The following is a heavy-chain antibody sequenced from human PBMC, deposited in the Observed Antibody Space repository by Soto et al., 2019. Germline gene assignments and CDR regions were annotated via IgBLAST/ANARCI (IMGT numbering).Heavy chain of an antibody. CDR1: GFTFSYYE. CDR2: ITSSGDRA. Sequence: EVQLVESGGGLAQPGGSLRLSCVASGFTFSYYEMNWVRQAPGKGLEWISYITSSGDRAQYADSVKGRFTICRDNTKNLLYLQMTSLSAEDTGLYYCARDIFDNWGQGTLVTVSS. CDR3: ARDIFDN. J-gene: IGHJ4*02. V-gene: IGHV3-48*03.